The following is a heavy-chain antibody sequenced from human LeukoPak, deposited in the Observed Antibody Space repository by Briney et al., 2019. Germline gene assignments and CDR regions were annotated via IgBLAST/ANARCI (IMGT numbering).Heavy chain of an antibody. J-gene: IGHJ4*02. CDR2: IYYSGST. V-gene: IGHV4-39*01. CDR3: ASSLPFDY. Sequence: SETLSLTCTASGGSISSSSYYWGWIRQPPGKGLEWIGSIYYSGSTYYNPSLKSRVTISVDTSKNQFSLKLSSVTAADTAVYYCASSLPFDYWGQGTLVTVSS. CDR1: GGSISSSSYY.